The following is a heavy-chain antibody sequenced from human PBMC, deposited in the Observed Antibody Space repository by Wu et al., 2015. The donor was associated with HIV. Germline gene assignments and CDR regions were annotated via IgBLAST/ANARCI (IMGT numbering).Heavy chain of an antibody. CDR3: ARGYCSSTSCYAGWFDP. CDR2: INPNSGDT. Sequence: QVQLIQSGAEVKKPGASVKVSCKASGYTFTGHYMHWVRQAPGQGLEWMGWINPNSGDTGYAQKFQGRVTMTRNTSISTAYMELSSLRSEDTAVYYCARGYCSSTSCYAGWFDPGAREPWSTVSS. J-gene: IGHJ5*02. CDR1: GYTFTGHY. D-gene: IGHD2-2*01. V-gene: IGHV1-8*02.